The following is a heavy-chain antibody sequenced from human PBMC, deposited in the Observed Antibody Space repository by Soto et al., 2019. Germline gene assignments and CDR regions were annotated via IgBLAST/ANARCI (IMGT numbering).Heavy chain of an antibody. CDR2: SSWNSGSI. D-gene: IGHD3-22*01. J-gene: IGHJ4*02. V-gene: IGHV3-9*01. Sequence: GGSLRLSCAASGFTFDDYAMHWVRQAPGKGLEWVSGSSWNSGSIGYADSVKGRFTISRDNAKNSLYLQMNSLRAEDTALYYCAKEGLYYYDSSGYFDYWGQGTLVTVSS. CDR3: AKEGLYYYDSSGYFDY. CDR1: GFTFDDYA.